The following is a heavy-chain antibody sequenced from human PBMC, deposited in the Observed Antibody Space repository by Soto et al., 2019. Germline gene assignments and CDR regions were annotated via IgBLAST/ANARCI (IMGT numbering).Heavy chain of an antibody. J-gene: IGHJ5*02. CDR3: AKDREDSGYDFFCWFDP. V-gene: IGHV3-23*01. CDR1: GFTFSSYA. Sequence: GGSLRLSCAASGFTFSSYAMSWVRQAPGKGLEWVSAISGSGGSTYYADSVKGRFTISRDNSKNTLYLQMNSLRAEDTAVYYCAKDREDSGYDFFCWFDPWGQGTLVTVSS. D-gene: IGHD5-12*01. CDR2: ISGSGGST.